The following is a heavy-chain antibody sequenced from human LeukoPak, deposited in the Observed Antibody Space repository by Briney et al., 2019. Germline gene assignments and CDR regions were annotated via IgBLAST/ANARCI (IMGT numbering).Heavy chain of an antibody. J-gene: IGHJ4*02. D-gene: IGHD3-22*01. CDR3: ATYDSSGFYNY. V-gene: IGHV3-53*04. CDR1: GFTVSSNY. CDR2: IYSGGST. Sequence: PGGSLRLSCVASGFTVSSNYMSWVRQAPGKGLEWVSVIYSGGSTYYADSVKGRFTISRHNSKNTLYLQMNSLRAEDTAVYYCATYDSSGFYNYWGQGTLVTVSS.